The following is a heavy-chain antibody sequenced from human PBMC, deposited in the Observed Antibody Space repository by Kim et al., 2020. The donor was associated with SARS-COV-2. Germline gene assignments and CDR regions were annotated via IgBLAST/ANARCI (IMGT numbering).Heavy chain of an antibody. D-gene: IGHD2-15*01. J-gene: IGHJ4*02. CDR1: GFPFSSYA. CDR2: ISGSGGST. Sequence: GGSLRLSCAASGFPFSSYAMNWVRQTPGKGLEWVSGISGSGGSTYYADSVKGRFTISRDNSKNTLHLQMTSLRAEDTAVYYCAKDHCDGGSCYPDHWGQGTLVTVSS. CDR3: AKDHCDGGSCYPDH. V-gene: IGHV3-23*01.